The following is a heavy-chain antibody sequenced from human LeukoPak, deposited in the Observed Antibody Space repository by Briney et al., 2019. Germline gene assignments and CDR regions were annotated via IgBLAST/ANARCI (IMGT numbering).Heavy chain of an antibody. CDR2: IYHSGST. CDR1: GYSISSGYY. CDR3: ARGPNSSGWYEDWFDP. V-gene: IGHV4-38-2*01. J-gene: IGHJ5*02. D-gene: IGHD6-19*01. Sequence: SETLSLTCAVSGYSISSGYYWGWIRQPPGKGLEWIGSIYHSGSTYYNPSLKSRVTISVDTSKNQFSLKLSSVTAADTAVYYCARGPNSSGWYEDWFDPWGQGTLVTVSS.